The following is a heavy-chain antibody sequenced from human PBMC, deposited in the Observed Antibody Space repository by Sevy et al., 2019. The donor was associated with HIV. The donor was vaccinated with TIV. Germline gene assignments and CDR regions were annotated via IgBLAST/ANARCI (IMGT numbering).Heavy chain of an antibody. J-gene: IGHJ4*02. CDR3: ARDSQRYFDY. CDR1: GFAFSSYW. Sequence: GGSLRLSCAASGFAFSSYWMTWVRQAPGKRLEWVANIKQDGSEKYDVDSVKGRFTISRDNAKTSLYLQMNSLRAEDTAVYYCARDSQRYFDYRGQGTLVTVSS. CDR2: IKQDGSEK. V-gene: IGHV3-7*01.